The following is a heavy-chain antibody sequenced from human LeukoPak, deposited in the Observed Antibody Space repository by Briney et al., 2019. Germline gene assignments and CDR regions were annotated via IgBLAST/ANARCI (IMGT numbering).Heavy chain of an antibody. J-gene: IGHJ3*02. CDR2: IYTSGST. V-gene: IGHV4-4*07. D-gene: IGHD3-22*01. CDR1: GGSISSYY. Sequence: SETLSLTCTVSGGSISSYYWSWIWQPAGKGLEWIGRIYTSGSTNYNPSLKSRVTMSVDTSKNQFSLKLSSVTAAGTAVYYCARASVVVITPDAFDIWGQGTMVTVSS. CDR3: ARASVVVITPDAFDI.